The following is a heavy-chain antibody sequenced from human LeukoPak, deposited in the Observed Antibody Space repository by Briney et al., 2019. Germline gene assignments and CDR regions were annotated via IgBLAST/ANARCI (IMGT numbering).Heavy chain of an antibody. Sequence: GGSLRLSCAASRFTFSSYAMSWVRQAPGEGLEWVSTINGNVNSSYYADSLKGRFTISGDNSKNTLYLQMHSLRVEDTAVYYCTKPRIVGAAPDAFDIWGQGTMVTVSS. J-gene: IGHJ3*02. CDR1: RFTFSSYA. CDR3: TKPRIVGAAPDAFDI. V-gene: IGHV3-23*01. D-gene: IGHD1-26*01. CDR2: INGNVNSS.